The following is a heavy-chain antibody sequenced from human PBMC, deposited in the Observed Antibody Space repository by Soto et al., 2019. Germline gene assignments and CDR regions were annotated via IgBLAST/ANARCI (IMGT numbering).Heavy chain of an antibody. D-gene: IGHD3-3*01. V-gene: IGHV4-59*01. CDR2: IYYSGST. CDR3: ARDNYDFWSGHPYGMDV. CDR1: GGSISSYY. Sequence: PSETLSLTCTVSGGSISSYYWSWIRQPPGKGLEWIGYIYYSGSTNYNPSLKSRVTISVDTSKNQFSLKLSSVTAADTAVYYCARDNYDFWSGHPYGMDVWGQGTTVTVSS. J-gene: IGHJ6*02.